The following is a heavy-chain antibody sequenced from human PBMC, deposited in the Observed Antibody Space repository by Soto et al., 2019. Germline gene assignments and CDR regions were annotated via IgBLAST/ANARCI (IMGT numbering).Heavy chain of an antibody. CDR2: ISSSSSYT. D-gene: IGHD6-6*01. CDR1: GFNFSDYY. V-gene: IGHV3-11*06. CDR3: AKGDSSIAAYWYFDL. J-gene: IGHJ2*01. Sequence: GGSLRLSCAASGFNFSDYYMSWIRQAPGKGLEWVSYISSSSSYTNYADSVKGRFTISRDNAKNSLYLQMNSLRAEDTAVYYCAKGDSSIAAYWYFDLWGRGTLVTVSS.